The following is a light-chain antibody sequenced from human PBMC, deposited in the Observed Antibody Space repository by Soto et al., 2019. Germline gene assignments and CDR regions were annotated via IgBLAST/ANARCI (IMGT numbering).Light chain of an antibody. V-gene: IGLV1-47*03. CDR2: RNN. CDR1: SSNIGSNY. J-gene: IGLJ1*01. CDR3: AAWDDSLSGREV. Sequence: QSVLTQPPSASRTPGQRVTISCSGSSSNIGSNYVYWYQQLPGTAPKLLIYRNNQRPSGVPDRFSGSKSGTSASLAISGLWSEDEADYYCAAWDDSLSGREVFGTRTKVTVL.